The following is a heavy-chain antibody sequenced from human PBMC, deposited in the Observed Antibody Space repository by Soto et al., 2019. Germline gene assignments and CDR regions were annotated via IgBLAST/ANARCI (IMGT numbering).Heavy chain of an antibody. J-gene: IGHJ2*01. Sequence: QVQLVQSGAEVKKPGASVKVSCKASGYTFTSYGISWVRQAPGQGLEWMGWISAYNGNTNYAQKLQGRVTMTTDTPTSTAYMELRSLRSDDTAVYYCARGPDIVVVPAATYWYFDLWGRGTLVTVSS. CDR2: ISAYNGNT. D-gene: IGHD2-2*01. V-gene: IGHV1-18*01. CDR3: ARGPDIVVVPAATYWYFDL. CDR1: GYTFTSYG.